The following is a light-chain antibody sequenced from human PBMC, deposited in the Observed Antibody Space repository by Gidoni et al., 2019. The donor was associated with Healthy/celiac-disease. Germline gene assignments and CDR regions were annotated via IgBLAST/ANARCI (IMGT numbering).Light chain of an antibody. CDR2: KAS. J-gene: IGKJ2*01. V-gene: IGKV1-5*03. Sequence: DIQMTQSPSTLSASVGDRVTITCRASQSISSWLAWYQQKPGKAPKLLIYKASSLESGVPSRFSGSGSGTEFTLTISSLHPEDFATYYCQQYTFDQGTKLEIK. CDR1: QSISSW. CDR3: QQYT.